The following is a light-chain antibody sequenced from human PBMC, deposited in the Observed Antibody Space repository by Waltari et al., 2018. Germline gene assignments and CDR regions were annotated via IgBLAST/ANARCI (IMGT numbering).Light chain of an antibody. CDR1: NIGSPN. V-gene: IGLV3-9*01. CDR2: RDR. Sequence: SFEVSQPLSVSVALGQTARISCVANNIGSPNVHWLQQKPGQAPLLVIYRDRDRPSGIPERFSGSKSGTTATLTISGAQAGDEADYYCQVWGSGTVFGGGTKLTVL. J-gene: IGLJ2*01. CDR3: QVWGSGTV.